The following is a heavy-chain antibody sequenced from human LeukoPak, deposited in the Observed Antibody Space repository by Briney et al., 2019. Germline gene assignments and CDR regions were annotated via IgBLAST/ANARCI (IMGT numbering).Heavy chain of an antibody. Sequence: ASVKVSCKASGYTFTSYYMHWVRQAPGQGLGWMGIINPSGGSTSYAQKFQGRVTMTRDMSTSTVYMELSSLRSEDTAVYYCARDLIAAAGPPTPTYYYYMDVWGKGTTVTVSS. J-gene: IGHJ6*03. V-gene: IGHV1-46*01. CDR2: INPSGGST. CDR3: ARDLIAAAGPPTPTYYYYMDV. CDR1: GYTFTSYY. D-gene: IGHD6-25*01.